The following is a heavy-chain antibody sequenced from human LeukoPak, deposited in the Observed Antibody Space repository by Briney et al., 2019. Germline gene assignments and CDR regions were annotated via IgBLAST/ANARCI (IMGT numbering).Heavy chain of an antibody. CDR3: ARGHSPRWYFDY. V-gene: IGHV4-38-2*01. J-gene: IGHJ4*02. D-gene: IGHD3-10*01. Sequence: SETLSLTCAVSGYSISSGYYWGWIRQPPGKGLEWIGGSYHSGSTYYNPSLKSRVTISVDTSKNQFSLKLSSVTAADTAVYYCARGHSPRWYFDYWGQGALVTVSS. CDR2: SYHSGST. CDR1: GYSISSGYY.